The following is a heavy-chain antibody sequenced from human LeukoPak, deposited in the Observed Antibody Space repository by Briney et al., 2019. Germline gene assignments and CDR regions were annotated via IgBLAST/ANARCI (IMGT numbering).Heavy chain of an antibody. CDR3: ARGYSSTLFDY. CDR1: GFTVSNNY. J-gene: IGHJ4*02. Sequence: GGSLRLSCAASGFTVSNNYMSWVRQAPGKGLEWVSVIYSAGDTSYADSVKGRFTISRDNSKNTLYLQMDSLRAEDTAVYYCARGYSSTLFDYWGQGTLVTVSS. V-gene: IGHV3-53*01. CDR2: IYSAGDT. D-gene: IGHD2-2*01.